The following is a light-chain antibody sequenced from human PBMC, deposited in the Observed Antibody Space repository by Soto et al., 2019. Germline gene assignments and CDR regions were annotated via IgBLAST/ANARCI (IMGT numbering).Light chain of an antibody. V-gene: IGLV2-14*01. CDR1: SSDVGGYNY. CDR3: SSYTSSSLYV. J-gene: IGLJ1*01. Sequence: QSALTQPASVSGSPGQSITISCTGTSSDVGGYNYVSWYQQHPDKAPQLMIYDVSNRPSGVSNRFSGSKSGNTASLTISGLQAEDEADYYCSSYTSSSLYVFGTGTKLTVL. CDR2: DVS.